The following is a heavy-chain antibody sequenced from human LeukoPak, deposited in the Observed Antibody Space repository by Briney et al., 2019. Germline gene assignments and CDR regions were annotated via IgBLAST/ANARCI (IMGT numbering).Heavy chain of an antibody. CDR1: GFTFSSYW. J-gene: IGHJ4*02. V-gene: IGHV3-74*01. Sequence: GGSLRLSCAASGFTFSSYWMNWVRQAPGKGLVWVSRIASDGSSTTYADSVEGRFSISRDNAKNTLYLQMDSLRVEDTAVYYCARGRPHGNDYWGQGTLVTVSS. CDR2: IASDGSST. D-gene: IGHD4-23*01. CDR3: ARGRPHGNDY.